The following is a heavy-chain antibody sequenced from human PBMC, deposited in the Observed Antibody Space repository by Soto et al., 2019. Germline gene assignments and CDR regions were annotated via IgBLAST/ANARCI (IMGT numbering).Heavy chain of an antibody. CDR1: GFTFSSYG. J-gene: IGHJ6*02. D-gene: IGHD3-10*01. V-gene: IGHV3-30*18. CDR2: ISYDGSNK. CDR3: AKDHLRGVRGVTTYYYGMDV. Sequence: QVQLVESGGGVVQPGRSLRLSCAASGFTFSSYGMHWVRQAPGKGLEWVAVISYDGSNKYYADSVKGRFTISRDNSKNPLYLQMTSLRAEDTAVYYCAKDHLRGVRGVTTYYYGMDVWGQGTTVTVSS.